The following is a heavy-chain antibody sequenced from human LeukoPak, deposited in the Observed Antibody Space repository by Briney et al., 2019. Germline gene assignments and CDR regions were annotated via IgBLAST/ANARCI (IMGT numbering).Heavy chain of an antibody. V-gene: IGHV4-34*01. CDR3: ARRRGQGSGSYFHYYYYGMDV. CDR2: INHSETT. D-gene: IGHD3-10*01. J-gene: IGHJ6*02. CDR1: GDSITSFY. Sequence: SETLSLTCTVSGDSITSFYWNWIRQPPGEGLEWIGEINHSETTNYNPSLKSRVTISIDTSKNQFSLKLSSVTAADTAVYSCARRRGQGSGSYFHYYYYGMDVWGQGTTVTVSS.